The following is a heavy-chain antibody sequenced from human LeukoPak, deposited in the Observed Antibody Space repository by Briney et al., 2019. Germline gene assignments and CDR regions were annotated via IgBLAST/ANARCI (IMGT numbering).Heavy chain of an antibody. CDR2: IQQDGNEK. CDR1: GFTFSDSH. CDR3: ARGWSVPGY. J-gene: IGHJ4*02. Sequence: GGSLRLSCAASGFTFSDSHMSWVRQAPGKGLEWVASIQQDGNEKYFVDSVKGRFTISRDNAKNSLYLQMNSLRAEGTAVYYCARGWSVPGYWGQGTLVTVSS. D-gene: IGHD2-15*01. V-gene: IGHV3-7*03.